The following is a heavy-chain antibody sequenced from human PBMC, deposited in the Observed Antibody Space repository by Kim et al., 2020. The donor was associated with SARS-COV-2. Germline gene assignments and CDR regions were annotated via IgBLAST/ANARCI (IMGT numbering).Heavy chain of an antibody. CDR2: INHSGST. CDR3: ARCSGNYYYYMDV. CDR1: GGSFSGYY. V-gene: IGHV4-34*01. D-gene: IGHD3-10*02. J-gene: IGHJ6*03. Sequence: SETLSLTCAVYGGSFSGYYWSWICQPPGKGLEWIGEINHSGSTNYNPSLKSRVTISVDTSKNQFSLKLSSVTAADTAVYYCARCSGNYYYYMDVWGKGTTVTVSS.